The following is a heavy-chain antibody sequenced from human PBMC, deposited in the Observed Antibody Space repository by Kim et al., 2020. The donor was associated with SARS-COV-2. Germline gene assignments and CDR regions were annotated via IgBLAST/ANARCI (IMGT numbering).Heavy chain of an antibody. CDR3: ASLPYYDFWSGYPTGYYYGMDV. J-gene: IGHJ6*02. CDR1: GFTFSSYS. CDR2: ISSSSSYI. Sequence: GGSLRLSCAASGFTFSSYSMNWVRQAPGKGLEWVSSISSSSSYIYYADSVKGRFTISRDNAKNSLYLQMNSLRAEDTAVYYCASLPYYDFWSGYPTGYYYGMDVWGQGTTVTVSS. V-gene: IGHV3-21*01. D-gene: IGHD3-3*01.